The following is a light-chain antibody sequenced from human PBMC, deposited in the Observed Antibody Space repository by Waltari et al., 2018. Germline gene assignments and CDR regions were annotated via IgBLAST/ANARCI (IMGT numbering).Light chain of an antibody. Sequence: QSVLTQPPSVSGTPGQRVTISCSGSTSNIGAGHDVHWYQHLPGTAPKLLIYGNNNRSSGVPDRFSGSKSGTSASLAITGLQADDEADYFCPSFDNMLSGGVVFGGGTKLAVL. CDR2: GNN. CDR3: PSFDNMLSGGVV. V-gene: IGLV1-40*01. CDR1: TSNIGAGHD. J-gene: IGLJ2*01.